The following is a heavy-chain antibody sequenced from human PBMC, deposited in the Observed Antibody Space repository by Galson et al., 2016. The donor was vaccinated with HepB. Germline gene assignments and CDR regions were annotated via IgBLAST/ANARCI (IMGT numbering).Heavy chain of an antibody. V-gene: IGHV5-51*03. CDR1: GSIFSIYW. CDR2: IYPDDGNA. CDR3: AWAGSSGSYNFFGH. Sequence: QSGAEVKKPGESLKISYKGYGSIFSIYWIAWVRQTPGKGPEWMGMIYPDDGNAKYSPSFQGRVSISADTSTRTAYLQRSSLRASDTAIYYCAWAGSSGSYNFFGHWGQGTLVTVSS. J-gene: IGHJ5*02. D-gene: IGHD6-25*01.